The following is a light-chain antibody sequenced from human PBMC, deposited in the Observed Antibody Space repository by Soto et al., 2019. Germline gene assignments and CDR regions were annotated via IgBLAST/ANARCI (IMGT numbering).Light chain of an antibody. CDR2: GAS. J-gene: IGKJ1*01. CDR1: QGIGNA. Sequence: AIQMTQSPSSLSASVGDRVTISCRASQGIGNALGWYQQKPGKPPKVLIYGASNLQSGVPLRFSGSASGTDFNLAISRLKPEASATYYCLQDINYPWTFGQGTKVEIK. V-gene: IGKV1-6*01. CDR3: LQDINYPWT.